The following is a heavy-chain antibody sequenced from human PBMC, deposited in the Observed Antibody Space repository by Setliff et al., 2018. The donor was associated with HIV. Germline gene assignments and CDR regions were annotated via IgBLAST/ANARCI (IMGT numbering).Heavy chain of an antibody. Sequence: GESLKISCAASGFTFSDYYMSWIRQAPGKGLEWVSYISSSSSTIYYADSVKGRFTISRDNAKNSLYLQMNSLRVEDTAVYYCAREATPRHSSGWVYFDYWGQGMMVTVSS. J-gene: IGHJ4*02. CDR3: AREATPRHSSGWVYFDY. CDR1: GFTFSDYY. V-gene: IGHV3-11*04. D-gene: IGHD6-19*01. CDR2: ISSSSSTI.